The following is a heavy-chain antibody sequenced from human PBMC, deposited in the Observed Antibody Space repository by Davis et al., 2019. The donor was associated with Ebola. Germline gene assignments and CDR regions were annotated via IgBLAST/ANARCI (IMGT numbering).Heavy chain of an antibody. V-gene: IGHV1-69*04. CDR3: ARDGRFHYGMDV. D-gene: IGHD1-26*01. CDR2: IIPILGIA. J-gene: IGHJ6*02. Sequence: SVKVSCKASGYTFTSYGISWVRQAPGQGLEWMGRIIPILGIANYAQKFQGRVTITADKSTSTAYMELSSLRSEDTAVYYCARDGRFHYGMDVWGQGTTVTVSS. CDR1: GYTFTSYG.